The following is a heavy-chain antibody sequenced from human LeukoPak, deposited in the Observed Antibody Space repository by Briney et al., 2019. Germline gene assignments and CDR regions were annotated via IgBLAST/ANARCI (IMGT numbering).Heavy chain of an antibody. CDR2: IYSGGDT. CDR1: GFTVSSNY. D-gene: IGHD6-13*01. V-gene: IGHV3-53*05. CDR3: TRGPGSTWYSDY. Sequence: GGSLRLSCAASGFTVSSNYMNWVRQAPGKGLEWVSIIYSGGDTYYADSVKGRFSISRDNSKNTLYLQMNSLRPEDTAVYYCTRGPGSTWYSDYWGQGTLVTVSS. J-gene: IGHJ4*02.